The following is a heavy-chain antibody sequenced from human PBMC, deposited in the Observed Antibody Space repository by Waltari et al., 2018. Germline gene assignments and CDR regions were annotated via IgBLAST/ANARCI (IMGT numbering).Heavy chain of an antibody. J-gene: IGHJ6*02. Sequence: VTLVESGGGLAQPGGSLSTSCAASGFAFGNYAMNWARGAPGKGRQWAAPGTPTAGSTYYADSVKGRFSTSRDKGEKTLFLQMTTLRSDDTARYYCVKDAREAVTVLPNWYYGHDVWGEGTSVTVS. CDR2: GTPTAGST. V-gene: IGHV3-23*04. D-gene: IGHD6-19*01. CDR1: GFAFGNYA. CDR3: VKDAREAVTVLPNWYYGHDV.